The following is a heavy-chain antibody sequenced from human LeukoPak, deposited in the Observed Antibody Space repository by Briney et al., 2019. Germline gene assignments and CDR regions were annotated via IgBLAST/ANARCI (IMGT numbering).Heavy chain of an antibody. V-gene: IGHV4-59*12. Sequence: SETLSLTCTVSGGSISSYYWSWIRQPPGKGLEWIGYIYYSGSTNYNPSLKSRVTISVDKSKNQFSLKLSSVTAADTAVYYCARLTTVVTSFDYWGQGTLVTVSS. D-gene: IGHD4-23*01. CDR3: ARLTTVVTSFDY. CDR2: IYYSGST. J-gene: IGHJ4*02. CDR1: GGSISSYY.